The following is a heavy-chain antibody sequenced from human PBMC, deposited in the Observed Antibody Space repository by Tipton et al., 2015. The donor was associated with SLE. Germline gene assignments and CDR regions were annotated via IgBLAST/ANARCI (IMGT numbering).Heavy chain of an antibody. CDR1: GGSISSYY. CDR3: ASGGCGIGGRCYSGNWFDP. Sequence: TLSLTCTVSGGSISSYYWSWIRQPPGKGLEWIGYIYYSGSTNYNPSLKSRVTISVDTSKNQFSLKLSSVTAADTAVYYCASGGCGIGGRCYSGNWFDPWGQGTLVTVSS. V-gene: IGHV4-59*12. J-gene: IGHJ5*02. CDR2: IYYSGST. D-gene: IGHD2-15*01.